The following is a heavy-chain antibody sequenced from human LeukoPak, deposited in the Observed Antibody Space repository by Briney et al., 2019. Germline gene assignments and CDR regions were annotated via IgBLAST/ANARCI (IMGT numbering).Heavy chain of an antibody. Sequence: ASVKVSCKASGYIFTSYGISWVRQAPGQGLEWMGWISAYNGNTNYAQKLQGRVTMTTDTSTSTAYMELRSLRSDDTAVYYCARDDGVYSSSSKAYWGQGTLVTVSS. V-gene: IGHV1-18*01. D-gene: IGHD6-6*01. CDR1: GYIFTSYG. CDR2: ISAYNGNT. CDR3: ARDDGVYSSSSKAY. J-gene: IGHJ4*02.